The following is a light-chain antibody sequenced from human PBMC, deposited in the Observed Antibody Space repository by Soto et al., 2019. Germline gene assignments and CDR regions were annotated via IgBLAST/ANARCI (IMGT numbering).Light chain of an antibody. CDR3: QQYGSSTIT. J-gene: IGKJ5*01. CDR1: QSISSL. V-gene: IGKV3-20*01. CDR2: GAS. Sequence: EIVLTQSPATLSVSPGERATLSCRASQSISSLLAWYQQKPGQAPRLLIYGASMRATGIPDRFSGSGSGTDFTLTISRLEPEDFAVYYCQQYGSSTITFGQGTRLEIK.